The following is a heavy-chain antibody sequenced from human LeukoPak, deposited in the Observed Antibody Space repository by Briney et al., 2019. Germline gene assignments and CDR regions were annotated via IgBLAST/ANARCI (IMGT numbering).Heavy chain of an antibody. CDR2: INAGNGNT. J-gene: IGHJ1*01. V-gene: IGHV1-3*01. D-gene: IGHD3-22*01. CDR1: GYTFTSYA. Sequence: ASVKVSCKASGYTFTSYAMHWVRQAPGQRLEWMGWINAGNGNTKYSQKFQGRVTITRDTSASTAYMELSSLRSEDTAVYYCARDGSYYYDSSGYHPYFQHWGQGTLVTVSS. CDR3: ARDGSYYYDSSGYHPYFQH.